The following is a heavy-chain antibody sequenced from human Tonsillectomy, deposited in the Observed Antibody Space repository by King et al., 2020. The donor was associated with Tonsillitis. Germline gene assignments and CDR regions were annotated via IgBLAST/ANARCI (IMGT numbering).Heavy chain of an antibody. CDR1: GFTFTDYY. J-gene: IGHJ6*02. V-gene: IGHV3-11*01. CDR3: ARHHRLYGMDV. Sequence: VQLVESGGGLVKPGASLRLSCAASGFTFTDYYMSWIRQAPGKGLEWVAHIGSITTVTYYADSLKGRFTLSRDNAKNSVSLQMNSLRVEDTAVYLCARHHRLYGMDVWGQGTTVTVSS. CDR2: IGSITTVT.